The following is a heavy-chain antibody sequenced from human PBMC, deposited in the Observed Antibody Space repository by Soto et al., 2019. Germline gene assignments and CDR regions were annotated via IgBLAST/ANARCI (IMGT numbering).Heavy chain of an antibody. CDR2: IHWNDDN. CDR3: THRLVGSGPGS. Sequence: QITLEETGPPLVKPTQTLTLTCTFSGFSLTTGRVGVGWIRQPPGKALEWLAVIHWNDDNHYSPSLKSRLTVTKDTSKNQVDLTPPNMHPADTATYSCTHRLVGSGPGSWGQGTLVSVAS. D-gene: IGHD2-15*01. CDR1: GFSLTTGRVG. J-gene: IGHJ5*02. V-gene: IGHV2-5*01.